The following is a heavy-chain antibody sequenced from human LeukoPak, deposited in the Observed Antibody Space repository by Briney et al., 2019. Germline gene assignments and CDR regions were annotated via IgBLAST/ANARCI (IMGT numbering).Heavy chain of an antibody. CDR1: GVTFTDAW. CDR2: IKTKRDGATT. CDR3: TTVDYGGNVAMVQNDPFDY. J-gene: IGHJ4*02. Sequence: GGSLRLSCAASGVTFTDAWMSWVRQAPGKGLEWVGRIKTKRDGATTDYAAPVKGRFTISRDESENTLYLQMNSLKTEDTAVYYCTTVDYGGNVAMVQNDPFDYWGQGTLVTVSS. V-gene: IGHV3-15*01. D-gene: IGHD5-18*01.